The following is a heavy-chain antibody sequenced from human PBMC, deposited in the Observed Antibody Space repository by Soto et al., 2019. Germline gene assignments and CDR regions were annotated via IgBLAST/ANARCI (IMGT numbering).Heavy chain of an antibody. J-gene: IGHJ5*02. V-gene: IGHV4-31*03. D-gene: IGHD4-17*01. CDR3: ARNNPPYGDYVDWFDP. Sequence: SETLPLTCTVSGGSSSSGGYCLSWIRQHPGKGLEWIGYIYYSGSTYYNPSLKSRVTISVDTSKNQFSLKLSSVTAADTAVYYCARNNPPYGDYVDWFDPWGQGTLVTVS. CDR1: GGSSSSGGYC. CDR2: IYYSGST.